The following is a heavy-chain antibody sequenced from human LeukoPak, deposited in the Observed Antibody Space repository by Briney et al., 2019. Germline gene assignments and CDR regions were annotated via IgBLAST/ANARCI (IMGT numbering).Heavy chain of an antibody. Sequence: GGSLRLSCAVSGFTFSSYDMSCVRQAPGKGLEWVSAISGSGGSTYYADSVKGRFTISRDNTKNTLYMQMNSLRAEDTAVYYCARIFGGNSFRNYYSDYCGQGTLVTVSS. D-gene: IGHD4-23*01. CDR1: GFTFSSYD. CDR3: ARIFGGNSFRNYYSDY. V-gene: IGHV3-23*01. J-gene: IGHJ4*02. CDR2: ISGSGGST.